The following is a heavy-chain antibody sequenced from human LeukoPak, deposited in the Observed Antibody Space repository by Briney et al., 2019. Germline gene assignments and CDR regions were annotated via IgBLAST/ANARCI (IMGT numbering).Heavy chain of an antibody. Sequence: GGSLRLSCAASGFTFSNYSMYWVRQAPGKGLEWLSYISSSGSTIYHADSVKGRFTISRDNAKNSLYLQMNSLRADDTAVYYCARVERSWFDPWGQGTLVTVSS. CDR1: GFTFSNYS. J-gene: IGHJ5*02. V-gene: IGHV3-48*04. CDR3: ARVERSWFDP. CDR2: ISSSGSTI. D-gene: IGHD3-3*01.